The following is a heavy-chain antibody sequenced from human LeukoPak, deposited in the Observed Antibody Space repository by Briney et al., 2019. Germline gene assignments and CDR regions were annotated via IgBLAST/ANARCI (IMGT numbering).Heavy chain of an antibody. V-gene: IGHV4-39*07. J-gene: IGHJ6*03. CDR1: GGSISSSSYY. CDR3: ARDLSSWRPSCYMDV. CDR2: IYYSGST. Sequence: PSETLSLTCTVSGGSISSSSYYWGWIRQPPGKGLEWIGSIYYSGSTYYNPSLKSRVTISVDTSKNQFSLKLSSVTAADTAVYYCARDLSSWRPSCYMDVWGKGTTVTVSS. D-gene: IGHD6-13*01.